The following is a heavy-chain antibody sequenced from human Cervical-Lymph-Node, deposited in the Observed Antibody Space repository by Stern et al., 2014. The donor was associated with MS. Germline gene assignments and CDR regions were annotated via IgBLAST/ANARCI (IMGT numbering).Heavy chain of an antibody. CDR1: GYTFGVFA. CDR2: INTNSGDP. V-gene: IGHV7-4-1*02. J-gene: IGHJ4*02. D-gene: IGHD1-26*01. Sequence: VQLVESGSEVKKPGASVKVSCKASGYTFGVFALTWVRQAPGQGLEWMGWINTNSGDPTYAQGFTGRFVFSLDPSVSTAYLQISSLKPEDTAVYYCARRTCRSCPLDYWGQGTLVIVSS. CDR3: ARRTCRSCPLDY.